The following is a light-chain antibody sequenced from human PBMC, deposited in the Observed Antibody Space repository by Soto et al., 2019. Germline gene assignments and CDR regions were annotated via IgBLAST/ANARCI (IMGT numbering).Light chain of an antibody. V-gene: IGLV3-1*01. CDR1: KLGDRF. J-gene: IGLJ2*01. CDR3: QAWDSSSVV. Sequence: SYELTQSPSVSVSPGQTASITCSGDKLGDRFAYWYQQKPGQSPGVVIYEDRKRPSGIPERFSGSNSGNTATLTISGTQATEEADYYCQAWDSSSVVFGGGTKLTVL. CDR2: EDR.